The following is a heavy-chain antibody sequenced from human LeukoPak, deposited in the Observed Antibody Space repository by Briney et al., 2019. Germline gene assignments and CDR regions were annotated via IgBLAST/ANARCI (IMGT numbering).Heavy chain of an antibody. CDR1: GFTFSSYS. J-gene: IGHJ4*02. CDR2: ISSSSSYI. V-gene: IGHV3-21*01. CDR3: ARDGIPYYDSSGYYYVY. D-gene: IGHD3-22*01. Sequence: GGSLRLSCAASGFTFSSYSMNWVRQAPGKGLEWVSSISSSSSYIYYADSVKGRFTISRDNAKNSLYLQMNSLRAEDTAVYYYARDGIPYYDSSGYYYVYWGQGTLVTVSS.